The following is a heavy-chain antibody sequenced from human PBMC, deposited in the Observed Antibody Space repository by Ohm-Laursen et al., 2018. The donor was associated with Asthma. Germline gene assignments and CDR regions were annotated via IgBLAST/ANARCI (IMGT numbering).Heavy chain of an antibody. V-gene: IGHV4-31*03. CDR2: IYNSGST. J-gene: IGHJ3*02. Sequence: SQTLSLTCTVSGGSISSGGYYWSWIRQHPGKALEWIGHIYNSGSTHYIPSLESRLTMSIDTSKNQFSLKLSSVTAADTAVYYCAREIANEENAFDIWGQGTMVTVSS. CDR3: AREIANEENAFDI. CDR1: GGSISSGGYY.